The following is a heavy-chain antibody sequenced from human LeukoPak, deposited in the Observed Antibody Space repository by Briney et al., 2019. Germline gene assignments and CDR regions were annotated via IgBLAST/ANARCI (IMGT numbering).Heavy chain of an antibody. Sequence: GGSLRLSCAASGFTFSSYWMSWVRQAPGKGLEWVANIKQDESEKYYVDSVKGRFTISRDNAKNSLYLQMNSLRAEDTAVYYCAREDPGYSYGYVYWGQGTLVTVSS. V-gene: IGHV3-7*01. CDR3: AREDPGYSYGYVY. CDR1: GFTFSSYW. J-gene: IGHJ4*02. D-gene: IGHD5-18*01. CDR2: IKQDESEK.